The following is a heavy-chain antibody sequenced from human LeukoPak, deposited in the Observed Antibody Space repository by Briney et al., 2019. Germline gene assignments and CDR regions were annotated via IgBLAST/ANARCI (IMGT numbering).Heavy chain of an antibody. CDR1: GLTFSNYW. D-gene: IGHD2-21*02. Sequence: GGSLRLSCAASGLTFSNYWMRWVRQAPGRGLEWVANINQSGSEKYYVGSVKGRFTISSDNARNSLYLQMNSLRAEDTAVYYCARDKSYGDSSDYWGQGTLVTVSS. CDR3: ARDKSYGDSSDY. V-gene: IGHV3-7*01. CDR2: INQSGSEK. J-gene: IGHJ4*02.